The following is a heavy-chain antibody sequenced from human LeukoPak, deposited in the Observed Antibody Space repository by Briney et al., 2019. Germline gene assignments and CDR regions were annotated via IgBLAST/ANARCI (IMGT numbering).Heavy chain of an antibody. J-gene: IGHJ4*02. CDR3: ARVPYSGWYAESYYFDY. CDR2: IYYSGST. Sequence: SETLSLTCTVSGGSISSYYWSWIRQPPGKGLEWIGYIYYSGSTNYNPSLKSRVTISVDTSKNQFSLKLSSVTAADTAVYYCARVPYSGWYAESYYFDYWGQGTLVTVSS. D-gene: IGHD6-19*01. CDR1: GGSISSYY. V-gene: IGHV4-59*01.